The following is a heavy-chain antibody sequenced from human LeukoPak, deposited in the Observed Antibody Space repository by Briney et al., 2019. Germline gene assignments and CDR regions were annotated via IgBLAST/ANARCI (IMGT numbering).Heavy chain of an antibody. D-gene: IGHD2-2*01. CDR3: ATVGYCSSTSCYGGFDY. J-gene: IGHJ4*02. Sequence: PSETLSLTCTVSGGSISSYYWSWIRQPPGKGLEWIGYIYYSGSTNYNPSLKSRVTISVDTSKNQFSLKLSSVTAADTAVYYCATVGYCSSTSCYGGFDYWGQGTLATVSS. CDR2: IYYSGST. CDR1: GGSISSYY. V-gene: IGHV4-59*01.